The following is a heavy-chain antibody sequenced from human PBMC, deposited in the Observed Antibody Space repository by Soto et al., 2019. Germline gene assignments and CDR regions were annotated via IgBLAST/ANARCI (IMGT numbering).Heavy chain of an antibody. Sequence: SETLSLICSVSGGSITSHYCSWFRQPPGKGLEWIGYIHHSGSTSYNPSLKSRVTMSVDTSKNHFSLKVNSVTAADTALYYCARQGFGQLHGLVDVWGPGTTVTSP. CDR2: IHHSGST. J-gene: IGHJ6*02. D-gene: IGHD3-10*01. V-gene: IGHV4-59*08. CDR3: ARQGFGQLHGLVDV. CDR1: GGSITSHY.